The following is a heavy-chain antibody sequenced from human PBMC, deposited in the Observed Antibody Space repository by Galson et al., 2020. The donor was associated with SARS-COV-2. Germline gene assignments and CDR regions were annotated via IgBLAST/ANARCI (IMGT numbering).Heavy chain of an antibody. CDR1: GGSISSGGYY. CDR2: IYYSGST. Sequence: SQTPPLTCTVSGGSISSGGYYWSWIRQHPGKGLEWIGYIYYSGSTYYNPSLKSRVTISVDTSKNQFSLKLSSVTAADTAVYYCARENYYDSSGYQDWYFDLWGRGTLVTVSS. D-gene: IGHD3-22*01. J-gene: IGHJ2*01. CDR3: ARENYYDSSGYQDWYFDL. V-gene: IGHV4-31*03.